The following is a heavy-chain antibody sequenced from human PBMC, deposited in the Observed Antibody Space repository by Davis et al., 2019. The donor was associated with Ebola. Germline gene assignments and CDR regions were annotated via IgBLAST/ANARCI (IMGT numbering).Heavy chain of an antibody. CDR3: ARGGVGIAARYYYYYGMDV. V-gene: IGHV3-33*01. CDR2: IWYDGSNK. CDR1: GFTFSSYG. Sequence: GGSLRLSCAASGFTFSSYGMHWVRQAPGKGLEWVAVIWYDGSNKYYADSVKGRFTISRDNSKNTLYLQMNSLRAEDTAVYYCARGGVGIAARYYYYYGMDVWGQGTTVTVSS. J-gene: IGHJ6*02. D-gene: IGHD6-6*01.